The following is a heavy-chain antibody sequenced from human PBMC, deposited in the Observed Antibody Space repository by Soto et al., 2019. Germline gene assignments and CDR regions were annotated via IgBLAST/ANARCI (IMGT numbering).Heavy chain of an antibody. J-gene: IGHJ3*01. CDR3: AHTQLTTGANAFDV. CDR2: IYWDDDR. CDR1: GFSLSTLGAG. Sequence: QITLKESGPTLVKPTQVLTLTCSFSGFSLSTLGAGVGWVRQPPGKALEWLALIYWDDDRQYSPSLKTRLTITKVTSKNQVVLTLTNMDPVDTGTYFCAHTQLTTGANAFDVWGQGTIVTVSS. D-gene: IGHD1-1*01. V-gene: IGHV2-5*02.